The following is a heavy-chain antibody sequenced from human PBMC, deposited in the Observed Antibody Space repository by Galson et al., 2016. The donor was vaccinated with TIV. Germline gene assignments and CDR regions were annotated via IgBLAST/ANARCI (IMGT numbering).Heavy chain of an antibody. CDR1: GYTFTGYF. V-gene: IGHV1-2*02. J-gene: IGHJ2*01. Sequence: QSGAEVKNPGASVKVSCKASGYTFTGYFMHWVRQAPGQGLEWMGWINPNSGGTNYAQKFQGRVTMTRDTSISTAYMELSSLISDDTAMYFCARAPTLIVATIYWYFDLWGRGTLVTVSS. CDR3: ARAPTLIVATIYWYFDL. CDR2: INPNSGGT. D-gene: IGHD5-12*01.